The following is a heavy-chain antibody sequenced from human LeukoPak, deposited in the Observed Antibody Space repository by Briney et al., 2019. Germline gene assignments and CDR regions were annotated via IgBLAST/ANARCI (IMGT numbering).Heavy chain of an antibody. J-gene: IGHJ4*02. D-gene: IGHD3-16*01. V-gene: IGHV3-11*05. CDR2: VMSGRGST. CDR3: TRERRGSYYAFES. CDR1: GFSVSDYS. Sequence: GGSLRLSCAASGFSVSDYSISWIRQSPGKGPEWISYVMSGRGSTNYADSVKGRFTISRDNAKNSVALQLDGLRADDTAVYFCTRERRGSYYAFESWGQGTLVTVSS.